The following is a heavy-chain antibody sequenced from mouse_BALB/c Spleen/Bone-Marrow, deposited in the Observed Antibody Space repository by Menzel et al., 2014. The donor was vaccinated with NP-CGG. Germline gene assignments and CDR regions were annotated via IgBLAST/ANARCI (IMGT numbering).Heavy chain of an antibody. CDR2: SRNKANDYTT. CDR3: ARDTRRAMDH. Sequence: EVKVEESGGGLVQPGGSLRLSCATSGFTFSDFYMEWVRQPPGKRLEWIAASRNKANDYTTEYSASVKGRFIVSRDTSQSILYLQMNALRAEDTAIYYCARDTRRAMDHWGQGTSVTVSS. J-gene: IGHJ4*01. V-gene: IGHV7-1*02. CDR1: GFTFSDFY.